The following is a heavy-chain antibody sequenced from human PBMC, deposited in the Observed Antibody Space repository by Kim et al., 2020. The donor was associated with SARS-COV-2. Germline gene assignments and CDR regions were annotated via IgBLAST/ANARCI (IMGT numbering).Heavy chain of an antibody. D-gene: IGHD6-6*01. CDR1: GGSISGYY. V-gene: IGHV4-59*08. J-gene: IGHJ4*02. CDR3: ARYGRLAARSYYFDY. CDR2: IYYSGTT. Sequence: SETLSLTCTVSGGSISGYYWSWIRQPPGKGLEWIGYIYYSGTTTYNPSLKSRVTISIDTSKNQFSLKLSSVTAADTAVYYCARYGRLAARSYYFDYWGQGALVTVSS.